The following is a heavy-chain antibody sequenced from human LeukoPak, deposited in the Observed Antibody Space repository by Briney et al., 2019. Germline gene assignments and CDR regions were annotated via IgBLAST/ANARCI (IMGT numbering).Heavy chain of an antibody. V-gene: IGHV4-59*08. J-gene: IGHJ4*02. CDR2: IYYSGST. Sequence: SQTLSLTCTVSGGSISSYYWSWIRQPPGKGLEWIGYIYYSGSTNYNPSLKSRVTISVDTSKNQFSLKLSSVTAADTAVYYCARHVRRFSFDYWGQGTLVTVSS. CDR3: ARHVRRFSFDY. D-gene: IGHD3-10*02. CDR1: GGSISSYY.